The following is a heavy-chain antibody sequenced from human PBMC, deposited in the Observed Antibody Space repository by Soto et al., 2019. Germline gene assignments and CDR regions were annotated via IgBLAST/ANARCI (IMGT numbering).Heavy chain of an antibody. CDR2: ISDGGDRT. V-gene: IGHV3-23*01. Sequence: EVQLLESGGDLVQPGGSLRLSCAASGFTFGSVSMSWVRQAPGKGLEWVSSISDGGDRTYYADSMKGRLTISRDNSNNTLFLHLSSLRVEDTAIYFCAKNKGAYSGSYEALYYFDHWGQGTLVTVSS. CDR1: GFTFGSVS. J-gene: IGHJ4*02. D-gene: IGHD1-26*01. CDR3: AKNKGAYSGSYEALYYFDH.